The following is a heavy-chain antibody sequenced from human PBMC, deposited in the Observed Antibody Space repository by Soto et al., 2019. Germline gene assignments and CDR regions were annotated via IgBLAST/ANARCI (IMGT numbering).Heavy chain of an antibody. D-gene: IGHD6-6*01. CDR2: IYDGGRT. J-gene: IGHJ5*02. V-gene: IGHV4-30-4*01. CDR3: ARCSSGDKGDP. CDR1: GGSISTVDYW. Sequence: QVQLQESGPGLVKPSQTLSLTCTVSGGSISTVDYWWSWIRQSPDMGLEWIGHIYDGGRTYHNPSIESRVTMSVDTSKRQLSLALSSVSAADTAVYYCARCSSGDKGDPWGQGTLVTVSS.